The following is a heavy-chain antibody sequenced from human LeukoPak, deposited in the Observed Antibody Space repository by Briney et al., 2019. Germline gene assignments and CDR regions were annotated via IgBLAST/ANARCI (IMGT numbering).Heavy chain of an antibody. Sequence: GGSLRLSCAASGFTFSSYEMNWVRQAPGKGLEWVSYISSSGSTICYADSVKGRFTISRDNAKNSLYLQMNSLRAEDTAVYYCARGNYGYYYGMDVWGQGTTVTVSS. CDR1: GFTFSSYE. J-gene: IGHJ6*02. CDR3: ARGNYGYYYGMDV. V-gene: IGHV3-48*03. CDR2: ISSSGSTI. D-gene: IGHD4-11*01.